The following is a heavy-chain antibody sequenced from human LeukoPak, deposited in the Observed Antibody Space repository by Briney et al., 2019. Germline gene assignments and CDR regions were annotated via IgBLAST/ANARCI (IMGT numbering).Heavy chain of an antibody. Sequence: PSETLSLTCTVSGGSICTYYWTWIRHPPGRGLEWIGYIYSSGTTYFNPSLQRRVTISIDTSKNQFSLKLNSVTAADTAVYYCARGGITTWYGGDYWGQGILVTVSS. CDR2: IYSSGTT. J-gene: IGHJ4*02. CDR3: ARGGITTWYGGDY. D-gene: IGHD3-10*01. V-gene: IGHV4-59*01. CDR1: GGSICTYY.